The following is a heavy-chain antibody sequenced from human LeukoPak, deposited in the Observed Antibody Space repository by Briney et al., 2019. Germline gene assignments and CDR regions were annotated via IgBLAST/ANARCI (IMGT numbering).Heavy chain of an antibody. J-gene: IGHJ3*02. CDR2: IYYSGST. D-gene: IGHD3-10*01. V-gene: IGHV4-59*08. CDR3: ARHERYGSGIKGAFDI. CDR1: GGSTSTNY. Sequence: SETLSLTCTLAGGSTSTNYWSWIRQPPGEGLEWIGYIYYSGSTNYNPSLKSRVTISVDTSKNQFSLKLSSVTAADTAVYYCARHERYGSGIKGAFDIWGQGTRVTVSS.